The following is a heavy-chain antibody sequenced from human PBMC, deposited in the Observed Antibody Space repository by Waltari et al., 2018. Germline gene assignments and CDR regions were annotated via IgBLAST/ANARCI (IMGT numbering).Heavy chain of an antibody. CDR1: GGSISSGNYY. Sequence: QVQLQESGPGLVKPSQTLSLTCTVSGGSISSGNYYWSWIRQPAGKGLEWIGHVYVSGTTNYNPSLKSRVPISVDTSKNQFSLKLNSVTAADTAMYYCARGGNYYDSSGYPLDYWGQGTLVTVSS. CDR2: VYVSGTT. CDR3: ARGGNYYDSSGYPLDY. V-gene: IGHV4-61*02. J-gene: IGHJ4*02. D-gene: IGHD3-22*01.